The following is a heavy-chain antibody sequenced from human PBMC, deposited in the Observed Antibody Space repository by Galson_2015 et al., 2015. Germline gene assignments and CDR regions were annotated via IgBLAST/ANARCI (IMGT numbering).Heavy chain of an antibody. CDR1: GFTFSSYG. CDR2: ISYDGSNK. CDR3: ARPLSVVSNWFDP. J-gene: IGHJ5*02. V-gene: IGHV3-30*03. Sequence: SLRLSCAASGFTFSSYGMHWVRQAPGKGLEWVAVISYDGSNKYYADSVKGRFAISRDNSKNTLYLQMNSLRAEDTAVYYCARPLSVVSNWFDPWGQGTLFTVSS. D-gene: IGHD4-23*01.